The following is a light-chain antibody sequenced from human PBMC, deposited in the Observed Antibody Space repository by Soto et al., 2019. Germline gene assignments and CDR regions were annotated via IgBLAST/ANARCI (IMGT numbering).Light chain of an antibody. J-gene: IGKJ4*01. CDR2: GAS. V-gene: IGKV3-20*01. CDR3: QQYGSFT. Sequence: IVLTQSPATLSLSPGVRATLSSRASQSVSSSYLAWYQQKPGQAPRLLIYGASSRATGIPDRFSGSGSGTDFTLTISRLEPEDFAVYYCQQYGSFTFGGGTKVDIK. CDR1: QSVSSSY.